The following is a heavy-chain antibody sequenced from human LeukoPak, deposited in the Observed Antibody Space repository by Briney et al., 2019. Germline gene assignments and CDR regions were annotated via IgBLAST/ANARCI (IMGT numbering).Heavy chain of an antibody. CDR2: IDYSGST. CDR3: ARKAGSGYDY. V-gene: IGHV4-31*03. J-gene: IGHJ4*02. D-gene: IGHD5-12*01. Sequence: KPSQTLSLTCTVSGGSITSGFYYWSWIRQHPGKGLEWIGYIDYSGSTYYNPSLKSRVTISGDTSKNQFSLKLSSVTAADTAVYYCARKAGSGYDYWGQGTLVTVSS. CDR1: GGSITSGFYY.